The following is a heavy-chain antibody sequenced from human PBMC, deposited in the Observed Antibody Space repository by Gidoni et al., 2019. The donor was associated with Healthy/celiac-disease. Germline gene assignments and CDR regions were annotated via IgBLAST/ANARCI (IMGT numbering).Heavy chain of an antibody. D-gene: IGHD2-21*02. Sequence: EVQLFESGGGLVQPGGSLRLSCAASGFTFSSYSMSWVRQAPGKGLEWVSAISGSGGSTYYADSVKGRFTISRDNSKNTLYLQMNSLRAEDTAVYYCAKAYCGGDCSYSLDAFDIWGQGTMVTVSS. V-gene: IGHV3-23*01. CDR2: ISGSGGST. CDR3: AKAYCGGDCSYSLDAFDI. CDR1: GFTFSSYS. J-gene: IGHJ3*02.